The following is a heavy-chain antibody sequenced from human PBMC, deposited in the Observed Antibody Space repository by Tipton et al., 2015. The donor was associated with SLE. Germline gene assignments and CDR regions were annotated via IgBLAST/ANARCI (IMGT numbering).Heavy chain of an antibody. Sequence: TLSLTCTVSGGSISSSSYYWGWIRQPPGKGLEWIGSTYYSGSTYCNPSLKSRVTISVDTSKNQFSLKLSSVTAADTAVYYCARVRASTAVEFFDYWGQGTLVTVSS. CDR3: ARVRASTAVEFFDY. CDR1: GGSISSSSYY. V-gene: IGHV4-39*07. J-gene: IGHJ4*02. CDR2: TYYSGST. D-gene: IGHD2-2*01.